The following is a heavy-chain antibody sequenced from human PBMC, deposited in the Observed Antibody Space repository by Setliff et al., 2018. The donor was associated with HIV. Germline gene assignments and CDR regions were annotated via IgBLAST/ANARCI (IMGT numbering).Heavy chain of an antibody. D-gene: IGHD5-18*01. Sequence: SETLSLTCALYGGSFSDYYWSWIRQPPGMGLEWIGEVNRGRRTNYNSSLKSRVTISIDTSKNQFSLKLSSVTAADTAVYYCASIELAAMVPVDYWGQGTLVTVSS. J-gene: IGHJ4*02. CDR3: ASIELAAMVPVDY. CDR1: GGSFSDYY. CDR2: VNRGRRT. V-gene: IGHV4-34*01.